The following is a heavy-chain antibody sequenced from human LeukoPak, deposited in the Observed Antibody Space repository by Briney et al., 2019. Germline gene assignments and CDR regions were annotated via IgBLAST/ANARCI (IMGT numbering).Heavy chain of an antibody. CDR3: ATFIATGGTGTTSDY. D-gene: IGHD6-13*01. CDR2: ISGSGGST. Sequence: GGSLRLSCAASRFTFSSYAMSWVRQAPGKGLEWVSAISGSGGSTYYADSVKGRFTISRDNSKNTLYLQMNSLRAEDTAVYYCATFIATGGTGTTSDYWGQGTLVTVSS. J-gene: IGHJ4*02. CDR1: RFTFSSYA. V-gene: IGHV3-23*01.